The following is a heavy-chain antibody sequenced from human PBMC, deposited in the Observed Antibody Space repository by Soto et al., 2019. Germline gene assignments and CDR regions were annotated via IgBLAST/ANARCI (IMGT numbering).Heavy chain of an antibody. CDR3: ARGGSGDIVVVAAIDY. Sequence: QVQLQESGPGLAKPSQTLSLTCSVSGGSISSGDYYWSWVRQHPGKGLEWIGYIFYSGSTYYNPSLKRRVTISVDTSKNQFSLKLSSVTAADTAVYYCARGGSGDIVVVAAIDYWGQGTLVTVSS. CDR1: GGSISSGDYY. CDR2: IFYSGST. V-gene: IGHV4-31*03. D-gene: IGHD2-15*01. J-gene: IGHJ4*02.